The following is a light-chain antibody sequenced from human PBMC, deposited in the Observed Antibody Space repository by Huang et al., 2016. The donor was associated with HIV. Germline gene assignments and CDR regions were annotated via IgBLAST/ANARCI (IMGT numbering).Light chain of an antibody. J-gene: IGKJ2*01. Sequence: EIVMTQSPATLSVSPGERAALSCRASHSVYTNLAWYQQKPGQAPRLLIYDASTRATGIPVRFSGSGSETEFTLTISSLQSEDFAVYYCQQYNGWPPKYTFGQGTKLEIK. V-gene: IGKV3-15*01. CDR3: QQYNGWPPKYT. CDR2: DAS. CDR1: HSVYTN.